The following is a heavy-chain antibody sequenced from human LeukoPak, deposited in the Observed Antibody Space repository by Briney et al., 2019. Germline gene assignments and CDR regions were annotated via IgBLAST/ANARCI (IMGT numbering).Heavy chain of an antibody. V-gene: IGHV1-46*01. CDR3: ARAMVLLDY. CDR1: GYSFTSYW. D-gene: IGHD3-10*01. J-gene: IGHJ4*02. CDR2: INPSGGST. Sequence: GESLKISCKGSGYSFTSYWIGWVRQAPGQGLEWMGIINPSGGSTSYAQKFQGRVTMTRDMSTSTVYMELSSLRSEDTAVYYCARAMVLLDYWGQGTLVTVSS.